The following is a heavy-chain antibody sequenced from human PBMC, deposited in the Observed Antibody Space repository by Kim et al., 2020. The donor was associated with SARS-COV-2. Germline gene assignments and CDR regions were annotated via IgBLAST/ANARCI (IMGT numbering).Heavy chain of an antibody. V-gene: IGHV3-53*01. J-gene: IGHJ5*02. CDR3: AREKLWFGGQLIRGGFDP. D-gene: IGHD3-10*01. Sequence: KGRLTISRNNSKNTLYLQMNSLRAEDTAVYYCAREKLWFGGQLIRGGFDPWGQGTLVTVSS.